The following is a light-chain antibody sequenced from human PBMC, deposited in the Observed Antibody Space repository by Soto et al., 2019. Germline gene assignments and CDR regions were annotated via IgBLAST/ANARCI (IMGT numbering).Light chain of an antibody. Sequence: DVQMTESPSSLSACVGGGLTITCRASQSIITYVNWYQLKRGKASTLLVYAAVTLYRGVPSRFGASGSGTDLTIFISSLQPDDFATYYCQQSHNTLTFGGGTKVDI. CDR2: AAV. J-gene: IGKJ4*01. V-gene: IGKV1-39*01. CDR1: QSIITY. CDR3: QQSHNTLT.